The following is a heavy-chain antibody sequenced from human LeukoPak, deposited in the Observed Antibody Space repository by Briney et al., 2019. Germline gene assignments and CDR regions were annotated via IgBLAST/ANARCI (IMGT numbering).Heavy chain of an antibody. CDR3: VKDTATPVTGGYFYYYMDV. D-gene: IGHD4-11*01. CDR2: IRYDTINK. Sequence: GGSLRLSCAASGFTFSSYGMHWVRQAPGKGLEWVAFIRYDTINKYYADSVEGRFTISRDDSKNPLYLQMNSLRAEDTAVYYCVKDTATPVTGGYFYYYMDVWGNGTTVTVSS. J-gene: IGHJ6*03. V-gene: IGHV3-30*02. CDR1: GFTFSSYG.